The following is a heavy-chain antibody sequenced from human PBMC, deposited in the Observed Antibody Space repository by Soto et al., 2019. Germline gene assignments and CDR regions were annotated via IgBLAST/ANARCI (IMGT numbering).Heavy chain of an antibody. Sequence: QVQLQESGPGLVRPSQTLSLTCSVSGVFVNSYEYFWTWIRQPPGEGLEWIGHIYYTGSTFYSPSLKGRLVISLDTAKSPFSLTLNSVPAADWGVYYCARDQSNSPDFFGSWGQGVLVTVSS. J-gene: IGHJ4*02. CDR1: GVFVNSYEYF. V-gene: IGHV4-30-4*01. CDR3: ARDQSNSPDFFGS. CDR2: IYYTGST.